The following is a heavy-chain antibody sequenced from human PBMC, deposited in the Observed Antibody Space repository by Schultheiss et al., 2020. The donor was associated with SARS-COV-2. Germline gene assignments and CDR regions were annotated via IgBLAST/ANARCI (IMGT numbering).Heavy chain of an antibody. V-gene: IGHV3-30-3*01. CDR3: ARHYGDLEN. D-gene: IGHD4-17*01. Sequence: GGSLRLSCAASGFTFSSYAIHWVRQAPGKGLEWVAVISYDGSNKYYADSVKGRFTISRDNSKNTLYLQMNSLRSDDTAVYYCARHYGDLENWGQGTLVTVSS. J-gene: IGHJ4*02. CDR1: GFTFSSYA. CDR2: ISYDGSNK.